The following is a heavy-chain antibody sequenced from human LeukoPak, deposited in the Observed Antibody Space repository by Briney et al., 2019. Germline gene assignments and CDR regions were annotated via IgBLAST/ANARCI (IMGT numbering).Heavy chain of an antibody. CDR1: GFTLSSYS. J-gene: IGHJ4*02. V-gene: IGHV3-48*04. CDR2: ISSSSSTI. Sequence: PGGSLRLSCAASGFTLSSYSMNWVRPAPGEGLEWVSYISSSSSTIYYADSVKGRFTISRDNAKNSLYLQMNSLRAEDTAVYYCATTLPARFGELLFWGQGTLVTVSS. CDR3: ATTLPARFGELLF. D-gene: IGHD3-10*01.